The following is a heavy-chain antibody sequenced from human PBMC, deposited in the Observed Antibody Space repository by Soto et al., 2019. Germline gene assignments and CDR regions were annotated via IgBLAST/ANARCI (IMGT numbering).Heavy chain of an antibody. D-gene: IGHD2-2*01. CDR3: ARMEREEQLLYNWFDP. J-gene: IGHJ5*02. CDR1: GGALSSYA. V-gene: IGHV1-69*13. CDR2: IIPIFGTA. Sequence: SVKVSFKAFGGALSSYAIRWVRQAPGQGLEWMGGIIPIFGTANYEQKFQGRVTITADESTSTAYMEMSSLRSEDTAVYYCARMEREEQLLYNWFDPWGQGTLVTVSS.